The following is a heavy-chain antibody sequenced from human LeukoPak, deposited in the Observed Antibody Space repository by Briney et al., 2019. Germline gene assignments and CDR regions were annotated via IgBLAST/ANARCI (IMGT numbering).Heavy chain of an antibody. V-gene: IGHV1-2*02. CDR1: GYTFTGYY. CDR3: ATTLLSTYNWFDP. Sequence: RASVKVSCKASGYTFTGYYMHWVRQAPGQGLEWMGWINPNSGGTNYAQTFQGRVTMTRDTSISTAYMELSRLRSDDTAVYYCATTLLSTYNWFDPWGQGTLVTVSS. CDR2: INPNSGGT. D-gene: IGHD2/OR15-2a*01. J-gene: IGHJ5*02.